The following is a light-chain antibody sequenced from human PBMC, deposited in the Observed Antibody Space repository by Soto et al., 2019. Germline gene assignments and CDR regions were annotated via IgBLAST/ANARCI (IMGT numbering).Light chain of an antibody. J-gene: IGKJ2*01. CDR1: QSIYTW. CDR2: KAS. Sequence: DIQMTQSPSTLPAPIGNRVTITCRASQSIYTWLAWYQHKPGKAPNLLIYKASSLKIGVPSRFSGSGSGTEFTFTISSLQPDDFATYYCQQYNSYSAFGQGTKLEIK. V-gene: IGKV1-5*03. CDR3: QQYNSYSA.